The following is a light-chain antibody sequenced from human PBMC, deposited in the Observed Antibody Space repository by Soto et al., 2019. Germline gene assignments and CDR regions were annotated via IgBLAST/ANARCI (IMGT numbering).Light chain of an antibody. CDR3: QQLDSYPIT. Sequence: DIQLTQSPSFLSASVGDRVTITCRASQGISSYLAWYHQKPGKAPKLLIYDASTLQSGVPSRFSGSGSGTEFVLTISSLQPEDFATYYCQQLDSYPITFGQGTRLDIK. CDR2: DAS. V-gene: IGKV1-9*01. J-gene: IGKJ5*01. CDR1: QGISSY.